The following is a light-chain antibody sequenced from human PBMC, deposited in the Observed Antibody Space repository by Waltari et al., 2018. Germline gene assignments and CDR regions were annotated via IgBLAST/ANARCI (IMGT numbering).Light chain of an antibody. V-gene: IGKV3-20*01. CDR3: QQYGSSPT. Sequence: EIVLTQSPGTLSLSPGERVTLSCRASQSVSSSYLAWYQQNPGQAPRLLIYGASSRATGIPDRFSGSGSGTDFTLTISRLEPEDFAVYYCQQYGSSPTFGQGTKVEIK. CDR2: GAS. CDR1: QSVSSSY. J-gene: IGKJ1*01.